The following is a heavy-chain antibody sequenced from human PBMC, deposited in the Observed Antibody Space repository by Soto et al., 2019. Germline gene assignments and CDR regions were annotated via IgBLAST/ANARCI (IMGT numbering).Heavy chain of an antibody. D-gene: IGHD3-9*01. CDR2: IRSKANSYAT. CDR3: TSLGDILASFDI. CDR1: GFTFSGSA. Sequence: VGSLRLSCAASGFTFSGSAMHWVRQASGKGLEWVGRIRSKANSYATAYAASVKGRFTISRDDSKNTAYLQMNSLKTEDTAVYYCTSLGDILASFDIWGQGTMVTVAS. J-gene: IGHJ3*02. V-gene: IGHV3-73*01.